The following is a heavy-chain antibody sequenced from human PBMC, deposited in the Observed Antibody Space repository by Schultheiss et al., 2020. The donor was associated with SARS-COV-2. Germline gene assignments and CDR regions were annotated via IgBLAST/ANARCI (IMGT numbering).Heavy chain of an antibody. Sequence: GGSLRLSCAASGFTFSSYAMSWVRQAPGKGLEWVSTISNSGGSTYYADSVKGRFTISRDNSKNTLYLQMSSLRAEDTAVYYCVKAERGVVVPAFDYWGQGTLVTVSS. D-gene: IGHD2-2*01. CDR1: GFTFSSYA. CDR3: VKAERGVVVPAFDY. J-gene: IGHJ4*02. CDR2: ISNSGGST. V-gene: IGHV3-23*01.